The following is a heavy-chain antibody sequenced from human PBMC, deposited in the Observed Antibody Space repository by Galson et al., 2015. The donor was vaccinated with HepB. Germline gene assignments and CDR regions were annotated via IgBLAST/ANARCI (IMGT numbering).Heavy chain of an antibody. CDR3: ARFGYCSSTSCYGFQY. J-gene: IGHJ4*02. Sequence: SVKVSCEASGYTFTGYYMHWVRQAPGQGLEWMGWINPNSGGTNYAQKFQGWVTMTRDTSISTAYMELSRLRSDDTAVYYCARFGYCSSTSCYGFQYWGQGTLVTVSS. CDR2: INPNSGGT. D-gene: IGHD2-2*03. CDR1: GYTFTGYY. V-gene: IGHV1-2*04.